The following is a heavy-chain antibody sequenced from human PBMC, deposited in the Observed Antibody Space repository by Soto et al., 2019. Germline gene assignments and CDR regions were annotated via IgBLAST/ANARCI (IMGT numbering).Heavy chain of an antibody. Sequence: VGSPRLSCVASRFPLSFSTINWGRQAPGKGLECVSYISASSGTMYYADSVKGRFTISRDNAKSSLFLQMSSLRDEDTAVYYCARGSLTTVTSFDYWGQGALVTVSS. J-gene: IGHJ4*02. CDR2: ISASSGTM. CDR3: ARGSLTTVTSFDY. CDR1: RFPLSFST. D-gene: IGHD4-17*01. V-gene: IGHV3-48*02.